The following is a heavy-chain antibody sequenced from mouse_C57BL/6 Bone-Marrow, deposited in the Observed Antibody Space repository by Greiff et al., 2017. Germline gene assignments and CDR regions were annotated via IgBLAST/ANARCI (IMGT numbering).Heavy chain of an antibody. CDR1: GYPSTDSN. J-gene: IGHJ4*01. V-gene: IGHV1-39*01. CDR3: ARGYDYDYPMDY. D-gene: IGHD2-4*01. CDR2: FNPNYGTT. Sequence: EVQLQQSGPELVKPGASVKISCKPFGYPSTDSNMNWVKQSIGKSLEWIGVFNPNYGTTSYNQKFKGKATLTVDQSSSTAYMQLNSLTSEDSAVYYCARGYDYDYPMDYWGQGTSVTVSA.